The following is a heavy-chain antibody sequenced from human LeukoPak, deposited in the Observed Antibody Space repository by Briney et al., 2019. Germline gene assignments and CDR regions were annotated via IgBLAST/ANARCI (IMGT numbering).Heavy chain of an antibody. D-gene: IGHD6-19*01. CDR2: IDPSDSYT. CDR1: GYIFTSYW. Sequence: GESLRISCKGSGYIFTSYWISWVRQMPGKGLECMGRIDPSDSYTNYSPSFQGHVTISADKSISTAYLQWSSLKASDTAMYYCARHEAGTLLFEYWGQGTLVTVSS. J-gene: IGHJ4*02. V-gene: IGHV5-10-1*01. CDR3: ARHEAGTLLFEY.